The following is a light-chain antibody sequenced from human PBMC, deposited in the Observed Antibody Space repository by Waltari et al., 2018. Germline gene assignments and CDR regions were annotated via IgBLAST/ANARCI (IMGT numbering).Light chain of an antibody. CDR2: RDK. CDR3: QVWDSSTAV. V-gene: IGLV3-9*01. Sequence: SYDLTPLLSVSVALGQTARITCGANHIGGRNVHWYQQKPGQAPLLVIYRDKNRPSRIPERFSGSNSENTATLTITGAQGADEADYYCQVWDSSTAVFGGGTQLTVL. J-gene: IGLJ7*01. CDR1: HIGGRN.